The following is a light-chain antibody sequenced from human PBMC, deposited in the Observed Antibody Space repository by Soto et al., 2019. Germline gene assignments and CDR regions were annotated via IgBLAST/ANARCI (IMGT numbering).Light chain of an antibody. Sequence: QSALTQPASISGFPGQSSTLPCTGTGSDVGGYNYVSWYQQHPGKAPKVMIYDVSNRPSGVSNRFSGSKSGNTASLTISGLQAEDEADYYCSSYTSASTPLVFGGGTKVTVL. CDR2: DVS. J-gene: IGLJ2*01. CDR3: SSYTSASTPLV. V-gene: IGLV2-14*01. CDR1: GSDVGGYNY.